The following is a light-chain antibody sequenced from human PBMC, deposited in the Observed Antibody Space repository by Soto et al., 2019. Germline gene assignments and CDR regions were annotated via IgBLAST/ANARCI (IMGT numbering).Light chain of an antibody. CDR1: QAISNY. Sequence: DIQMTQSPSSLSASVGDRVTITCRASQAISNYLAWYQQKPGKVPKLLIYAASTLQSGVPSRFSGSGSGTDFTLTISSLQHEDVATYYCQQSYTYPRTFGQGTKVDI. V-gene: IGKV1-27*01. J-gene: IGKJ1*01. CDR3: QQSYTYPRT. CDR2: AAS.